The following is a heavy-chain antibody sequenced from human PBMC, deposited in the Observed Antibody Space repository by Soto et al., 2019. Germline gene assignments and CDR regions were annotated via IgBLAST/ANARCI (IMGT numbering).Heavy chain of an antibody. J-gene: IGHJ6*02. CDR3: ARDMLAGFHYGMDV. CDR2: INPNGGGT. V-gene: IGHV1-2*02. CDR1: GYTFTGHY. D-gene: IGHD6-19*01. Sequence: GASVKVSCKASGYTFTGHYIHWVRQAPGQGLEWMGYINPNGGGTIYSRKFQGRVTVTRDTSISTAYLELSSLRSDDTAVYYCARDMLAGFHYGMDVWGQGTTVTVSS.